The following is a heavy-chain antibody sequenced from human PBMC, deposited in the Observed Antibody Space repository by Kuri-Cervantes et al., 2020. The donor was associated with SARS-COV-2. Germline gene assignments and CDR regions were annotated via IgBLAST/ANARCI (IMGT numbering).Heavy chain of an antibody. Sequence: SVTVSCKASGYTFTSYGISWVRQAPGQGLEWMGWISAYNGNTNYAQKFQGRVTITRDTSASTAYMELSSLRSEDTAVYYCARDHFIAAERYFDYWGQGTLVTVSS. D-gene: IGHD6-6*01. CDR3: ARDHFIAAERYFDY. CDR1: GYTFTSYG. CDR2: ISAYNGNT. V-gene: IGHV1-18*04. J-gene: IGHJ4*02.